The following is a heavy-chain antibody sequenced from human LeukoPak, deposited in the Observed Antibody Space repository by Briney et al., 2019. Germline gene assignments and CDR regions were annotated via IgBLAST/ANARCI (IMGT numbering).Heavy chain of an antibody. CDR1: GDSVSSNSAA. V-gene: IGHV6-1*01. D-gene: IGHD3-22*01. CDR3: ARGKYHYDSRPVAGWYFDY. Sequence: SQTLSLTCAISGDSVSSNSAAWNWIRQSPSRGLEWLGRTYYRSKWYNDYAVSVKSRVTINPDTSKNQFSLKLSSVTAADTAVYYCARGKYHYDSRPVAGWYFDYWGQGTLVTVSS. J-gene: IGHJ4*02. CDR2: TYYRSKWYN.